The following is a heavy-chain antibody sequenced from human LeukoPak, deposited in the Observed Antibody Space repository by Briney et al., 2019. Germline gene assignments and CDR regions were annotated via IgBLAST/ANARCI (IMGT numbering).Heavy chain of an antibody. J-gene: IGHJ4*02. D-gene: IGHD3-22*01. V-gene: IGHV3-21*01. Sequence: PGGSLRLSCEASGFTFSSYSMNWGRQAPGKGLEWVSSITSMSSSIYYAASVQGRFTISRDNAKNSVYLQMNSLRAEDTAVYYCAKEMGSSGSTKYFFDNWGQGALVTVSS. CDR3: AKEMGSSGSTKYFFDN. CDR1: GFTFSSYS. CDR2: ITSMSSSI.